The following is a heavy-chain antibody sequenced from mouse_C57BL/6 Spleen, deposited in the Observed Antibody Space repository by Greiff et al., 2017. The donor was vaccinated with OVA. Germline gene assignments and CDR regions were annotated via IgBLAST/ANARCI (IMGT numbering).Heavy chain of an antibody. CDR1: GYTFTDYE. V-gene: IGHV1-15*01. J-gene: IGHJ2*01. D-gene: IGHD2-1*01. CDR3: TRADGNYGEYFDY. Sequence: VQLQQSGAELVRPGASVTLSCKASGYTFTDYEMHWVKQTPVHGLEWIGAIDPETGGTAYNQKFKGKAILTADKSSSTAYMELRSLTSEDSAVNYCTRADGNYGEYFDYWGQGATLPVST. CDR2: IDPETGGT.